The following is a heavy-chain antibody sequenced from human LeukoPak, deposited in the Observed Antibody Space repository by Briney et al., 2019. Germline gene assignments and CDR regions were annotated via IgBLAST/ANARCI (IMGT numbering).Heavy chain of an antibody. Sequence: GSLRLSCAASGFTFSIYDMSWVRQAPGKGLEWVSGISDTGGSTYYADSVKGRFTFSRDNSKNTMYLQMSSLRAEDTAVYYCAKSRPGPYFDYWGQGTLVTVSS. D-gene: IGHD3-10*01. J-gene: IGHJ4*02. CDR3: AKSRPGPYFDY. V-gene: IGHV3-23*01. CDR2: ISDTGGST. CDR1: GFTFSIYD.